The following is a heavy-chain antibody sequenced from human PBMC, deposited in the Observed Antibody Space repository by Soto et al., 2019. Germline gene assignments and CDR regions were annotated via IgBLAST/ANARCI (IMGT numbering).Heavy chain of an antibody. D-gene: IGHD3-10*02. CDR3: ARVLFGELV. Sequence: EVQLLESGGGLVQPGGSLRLSCAASGFTFSSYAMSWVRQAPGKGLEWVSIIGVGGGDRYYPESVKGRFTISRDNSRDTLYLEMNSLRDEDTAVYYCARVLFGELVWGQGALVTVSS. V-gene: IGHV3-23*01. CDR1: GFTFSSYA. CDR2: IGVGGGDR. J-gene: IGHJ4*02.